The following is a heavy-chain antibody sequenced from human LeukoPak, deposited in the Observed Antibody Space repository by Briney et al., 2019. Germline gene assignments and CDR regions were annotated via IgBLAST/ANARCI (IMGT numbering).Heavy chain of an antibody. CDR3: ARGGITIFGVVIYMDV. D-gene: IGHD3-3*01. V-gene: IGHV3-20*04. CDR2: INRNGGST. Sequence: GGSLRLSCAASGFTFDDYGMSWVRQAPGKGLEWVSGINRNGGSTGYADSVKGRFTISRDNAKNSLYLQVNSLRAEDTALYYCARGGITIFGVVIYMDVWGKGTTVTVSS. CDR1: GFTFDDYG. J-gene: IGHJ6*03.